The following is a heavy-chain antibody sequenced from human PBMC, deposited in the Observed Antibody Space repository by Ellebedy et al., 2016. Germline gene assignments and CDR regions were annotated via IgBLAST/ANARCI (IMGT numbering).Heavy chain of an antibody. J-gene: IGHJ4*02. V-gene: IGHV1-46*01. D-gene: IGHD1-26*01. CDR2: INPNGGST. CDR1: GYTFTSYY. Sequence: ASVKVSCKASGYTFTSYYMHWVRQAPGQGLEWMGIINPNGGSTRYAQRFQGRVTMTTDTSTSTAYMELRSLRSDDTAVYYCARSDGGSYYAYWGQGTLVTVSS. CDR3: ARSDGGSYYAY.